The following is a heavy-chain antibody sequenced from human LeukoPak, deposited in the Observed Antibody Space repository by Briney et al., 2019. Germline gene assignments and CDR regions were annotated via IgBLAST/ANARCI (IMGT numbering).Heavy chain of an antibody. J-gene: IGHJ4*02. CDR1: GFTFSNAW. CDR2: IYSGGST. CDR3: ARAKLHDYGDYLDY. V-gene: IGHV3-53*01. Sequence: GGSLRLSCAASGFTFSNAWMSWVRQAPGKGLEWVSVIYSGGSTYYADSVKGRFTISRDNSKNTLYLQMNSLRAEDTAVYYCARAKLHDYGDYLDYWGQGTLVTVSS. D-gene: IGHD4-17*01.